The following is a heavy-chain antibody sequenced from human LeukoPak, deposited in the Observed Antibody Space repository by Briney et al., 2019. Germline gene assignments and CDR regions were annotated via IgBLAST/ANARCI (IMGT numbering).Heavy chain of an antibody. J-gene: IGHJ4*02. CDR2: ISGSSGST. CDR3: AKGTTVAVAGGRFDY. V-gene: IGHV3-23*01. CDR1: GFTFSSYA. D-gene: IGHD6-19*01. Sequence: GGSLRLSCAASGFTFSSYAVSWVRQAPGKGLEWVSGISGSSGSTFYADTVKGRFTISRDNSKNTLYLQMNSLRAEDTAVYYCAKGTTVAVAGGRFDYWGQGTLVTVSS.